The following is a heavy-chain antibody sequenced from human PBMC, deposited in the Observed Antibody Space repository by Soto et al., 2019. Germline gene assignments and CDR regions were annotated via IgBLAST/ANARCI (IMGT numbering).Heavy chain of an antibody. CDR3: ARGGGYSSSWVRSVRYGMDV. CDR1: GGSISSYY. D-gene: IGHD6-13*01. Sequence: SETLSLTCTVSGGSISSYYWSWTRQPPGKGLEWVGYIYYSGSTNYNPSLKSRVTISVDTSKNQFSLKLSSVTAADTAVYYCARGGGYSSSWVRSVRYGMDVWGQGTTVTVSS. CDR2: IYYSGST. J-gene: IGHJ6*02. V-gene: IGHV4-59*01.